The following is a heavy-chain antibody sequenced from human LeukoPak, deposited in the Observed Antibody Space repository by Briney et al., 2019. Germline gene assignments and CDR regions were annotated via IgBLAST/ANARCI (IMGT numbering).Heavy chain of an antibody. V-gene: IGHV1-69*02. J-gene: IGHJ3*02. CDR3: AVRRNPDYDPDAFDI. Sequence: GASVRVSCKASGGTFSSYTISWVRQAPGQGLEWMGRIIPILGIANYAQKFQGRVTITADKSTSTAYMELSSLRSEDTAVYYCAVRRNPDYDPDAFDIWGQGTMVTVSS. D-gene: IGHD3-22*01. CDR2: IIPILGIA. CDR1: GGTFSSYT.